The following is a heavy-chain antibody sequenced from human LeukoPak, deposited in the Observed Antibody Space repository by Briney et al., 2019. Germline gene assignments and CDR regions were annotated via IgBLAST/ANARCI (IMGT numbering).Heavy chain of an antibody. CDR2: INHSGST. V-gene: IGHV4-39*07. D-gene: IGHD3-10*01. CDR3: ARESSPSTRDY. J-gene: IGHJ4*02. Sequence: SETLSLTCTVSGGSISSGGYYWSWIRQPPGKGLEWIGEINHSGSTNYNPSLKSRVTISVDTSKNQFSLKLSSVTAADTAVYYCARESSPSTRDYWGQGTLVTVSS. CDR1: GGSISSGGYY.